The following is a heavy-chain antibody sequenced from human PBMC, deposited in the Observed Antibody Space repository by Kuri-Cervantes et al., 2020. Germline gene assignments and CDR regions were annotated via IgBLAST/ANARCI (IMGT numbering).Heavy chain of an antibody. CDR3: ANRRMGGTLDY. Sequence: SVKVSCKASGYTFTSYDINWVRQAPGQGLEWMGGIIPIFGTANYAQKFQGRVTITADESTSTAYMELSSLRSEDTAVYYCANRRMGGTLDYWGQGTLVTVSS. V-gene: IGHV1-69*13. CDR2: IIPIFGTA. J-gene: IGHJ4*02. CDR1: GYTFTSYD. D-gene: IGHD3-16*01.